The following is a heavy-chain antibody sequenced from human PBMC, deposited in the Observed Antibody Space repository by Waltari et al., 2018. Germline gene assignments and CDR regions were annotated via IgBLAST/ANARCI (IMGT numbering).Heavy chain of an antibody. CDR1: GGSFSGYY. V-gene: IGHV4-34*01. J-gene: IGHJ6*02. CDR2: INHSGST. D-gene: IGHD2-2*01. CDR3: ARDVVVVPAAAPYGMDV. Sequence: QVQLQQWGAGLLKPSETLSLTCAVYGGSFSGYYWSWIRQPPGKGLEWIGEINHSGSTNYNPSLKSRVTISVDTSKNQFSLKLSSVTAADTAVYYCARDVVVVPAAAPYGMDVWGQGTTVTVSS.